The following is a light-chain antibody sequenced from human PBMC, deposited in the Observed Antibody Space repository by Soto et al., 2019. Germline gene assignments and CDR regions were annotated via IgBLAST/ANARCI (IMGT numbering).Light chain of an antibody. Sequence: EIVMTQSPATLSVSPGERATLSCRASQSVSSNLAWYQQKPGQAPRLLIYGTSTRATGIPARFSGSGSGTEFTLTISSLQSEDFAVYYCQQYNNWPAAFTFGRGTKVDIK. CDR1: QSVSSN. J-gene: IGKJ3*01. CDR3: QQYNNWPAAFT. CDR2: GTS. V-gene: IGKV3-15*01.